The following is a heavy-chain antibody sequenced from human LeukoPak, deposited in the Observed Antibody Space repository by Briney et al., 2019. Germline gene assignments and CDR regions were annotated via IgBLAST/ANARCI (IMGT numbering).Heavy chain of an antibody. J-gene: IGHJ4*02. CDR1: GGSLSSSSYY. V-gene: IGHV4-39*07. CDR2: IYYSGST. CDR3: AKEGDYDILTGYPRGIDY. D-gene: IGHD3-9*01. Sequence: SETLSLTCTVSGGSLSSSSYYWGWIRQPPGTGLEWLGRIYYSGSTYYNPSLKSRVTISVDTSKNQFSLKLSSVTAADTAVYYCAKEGDYDILTGYPRGIDYWGQGTLVTVSS.